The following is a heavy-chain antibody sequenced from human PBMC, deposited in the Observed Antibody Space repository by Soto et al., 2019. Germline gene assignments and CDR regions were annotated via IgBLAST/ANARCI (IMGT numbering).Heavy chain of an antibody. V-gene: IGHV3-9*01. CDR3: AKDTMVRDQYYYYYMDV. J-gene: IGHJ6*03. CDR2: ISWNRGSI. Sequence: DVQLVESGGGLVQPGRSLRLSCAASGFTFDDYAMHWVRQAPGKGLEWVSGISWNRGSIGYAASVKGRFTISRDNAKNSLYLQMNSRRAEDTALYYWAKDTMVRDQYYYYYMDVWGKGTTVTVSS. CDR1: GFTFDDYA. D-gene: IGHD3-10*01.